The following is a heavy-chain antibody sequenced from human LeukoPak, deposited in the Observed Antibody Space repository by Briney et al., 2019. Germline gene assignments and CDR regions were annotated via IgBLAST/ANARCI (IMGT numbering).Heavy chain of an antibody. V-gene: IGHV4-4*07. D-gene: IGHD2-21*01. CDR1: GGSISSYY. CDR2: IYATGST. Sequence: PSETLSLTCTVSGGSISSYYWSWIRQPAGKGLEWIGRIYATGSTNYNPSLNSRVTMSVDTSKNQVSLKLSSVTAADTAVYYCARGRIASGAYYYYMDVWGKGTTVTVSS. CDR3: ARGRIASGAYYYYMDV. J-gene: IGHJ6*03.